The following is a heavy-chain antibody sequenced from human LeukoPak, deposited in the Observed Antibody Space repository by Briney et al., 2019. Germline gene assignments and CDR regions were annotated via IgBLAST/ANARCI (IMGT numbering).Heavy chain of an antibody. D-gene: IGHD3-3*01. V-gene: IGHV1-8*01. CDR1: GYTFTSYD. Sequence: VASVKVSCKASGYTFTSYDINWVRQATGQGLEWMGWMNPNSGNTGYAQKFQGRVTMTRNTSISTAYMKLSSLRSEDTAVYYCARGRYYDFWSCYYPLDYWGQGTLVTVSS. CDR2: MNPNSGNT. CDR3: ARGRYYDFWSCYYPLDY. J-gene: IGHJ4*02.